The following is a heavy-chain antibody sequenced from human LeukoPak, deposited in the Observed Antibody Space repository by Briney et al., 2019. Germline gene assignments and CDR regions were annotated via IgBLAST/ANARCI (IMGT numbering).Heavy chain of an antibody. V-gene: IGHV1-46*01. J-gene: IGHJ4*02. CDR2: INPSGGST. D-gene: IGHD3-9*01. CDR1: GYTFTSYY. CDR3: ARDRNDILTGYILFDY. Sequence: ASVKVSCKASGYTFTSYYMHWVRQAPGQGHEWMGIINPSGGSTSYAQKFQGRVTMTRDTSTSTVYMELSSLRSEDTAVYYCARDRNDILTGYILFDYWGQGTLVTVSS.